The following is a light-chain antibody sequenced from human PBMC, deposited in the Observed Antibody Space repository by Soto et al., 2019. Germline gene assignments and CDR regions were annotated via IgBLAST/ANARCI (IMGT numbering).Light chain of an antibody. V-gene: IGLV2-14*01. CDR3: SSYTNSTVV. CDR2: DVS. Sequence: QSALTQPASVSGSPGQSITISCTGTSSDVGYYNYVSWYQQHPGKAPKLMIYDVSDRPSGVSNRFSGSKSGNTASLTISGLQAEDEADYYCSSYTNSTVVFGGGTKVTVL. CDR1: SSDVGYYNY. J-gene: IGLJ2*01.